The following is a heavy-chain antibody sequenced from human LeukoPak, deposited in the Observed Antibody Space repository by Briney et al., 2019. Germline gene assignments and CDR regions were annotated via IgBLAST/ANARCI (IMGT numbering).Heavy chain of an antibody. V-gene: IGHV1-2*06. D-gene: IGHD4-11*01. CDR1: GYTFTGYY. Sequence: ASVKVSCKASGYTFTGYYMHWVRQAPGQGLEWKGRINPNSGGTNYAQKFQGRVTMTRDTSISTAYMELSRLRSDDAAVYYCARGEYSNYPKFVYWGQGTLVTVSS. CDR3: ARGEYSNYPKFVY. J-gene: IGHJ4*02. CDR2: INPNSGGT.